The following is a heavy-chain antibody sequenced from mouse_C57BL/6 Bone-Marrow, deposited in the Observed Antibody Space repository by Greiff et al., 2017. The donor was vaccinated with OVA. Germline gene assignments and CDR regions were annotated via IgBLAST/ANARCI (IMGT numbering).Heavy chain of an antibody. V-gene: IGHV5-15*01. D-gene: IGHD2-3*01. Sequence: EVQLQESGGGLVQPGGSLKLSCAASGFTFSDYGMAWVRQAPRKGPEWVAFISNLAYSIYYADTVTGRFPISRENAKNTLYLEMSSLRSEDTAMYYCARHPDGYFSYWYFDVWGTGTTVTVSS. CDR2: ISNLAYSI. CDR3: ARHPDGYFSYWYFDV. CDR1: GFTFSDYG. J-gene: IGHJ1*03.